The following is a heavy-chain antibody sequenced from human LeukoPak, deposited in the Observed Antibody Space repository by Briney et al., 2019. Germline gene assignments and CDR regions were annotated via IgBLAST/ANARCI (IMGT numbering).Heavy chain of an antibody. D-gene: IGHD3-3*01. CDR2: IYTRGST. V-gene: IGHV4-61*02. J-gene: IGHJ4*02. CDR1: GGSVISGSYF. CDR3: ARDAYTIFGVVYLDY. Sequence: SETLSLTCTVSGGSVISGSYFWNWIRQPAGKGLEWIGRIYTRGSTSYNPSLKSRVTISVDTSKNQFSLKLSSVTAADTAVYYCARDAYTIFGVVYLDYWGQGTLVTVSS.